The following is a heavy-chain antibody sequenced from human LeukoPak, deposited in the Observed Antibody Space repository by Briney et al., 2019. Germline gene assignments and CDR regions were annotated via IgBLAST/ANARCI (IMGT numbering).Heavy chain of an antibody. D-gene: IGHD6-25*01. Sequence: PSETLSLTCTVSGGSISSSSYYWGWIRQPPGKGLEWIGSIYYSGSTNYNPSLKSRVTISVDTSKNQFSLKLSSVTAADTAAYYCAREAGLFLYSSGPIDAFDIWGQGTMVTVSS. V-gene: IGHV4-39*07. CDR3: AREAGLFLYSSGPIDAFDI. CDR2: IYYSGST. J-gene: IGHJ3*02. CDR1: GGSISSSSYY.